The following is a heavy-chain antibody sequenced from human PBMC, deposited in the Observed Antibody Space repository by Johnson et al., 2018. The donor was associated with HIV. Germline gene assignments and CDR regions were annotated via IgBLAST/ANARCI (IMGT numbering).Heavy chain of an antibody. CDR2: ISYDGSNK. J-gene: IGHJ3*02. V-gene: IGHV3-30*03. CDR3: ARDGLEVDAFDI. Sequence: QVQLVESGGGVVQPGRSLRLSCAASGFTFSSYGMHWVRQAPGKGLEWVAVISYDGSNKFYAASVKGRFTISRDNSKNTLYLQMNSLRAEDTAVYYCARDGLEVDAFDIWGQGTMVTVSS. CDR1: GFTFSSYG. D-gene: IGHD3-3*01.